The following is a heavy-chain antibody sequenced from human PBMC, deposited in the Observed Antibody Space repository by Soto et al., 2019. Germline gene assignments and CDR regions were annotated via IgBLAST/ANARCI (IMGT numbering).Heavy chain of an antibody. Sequence: QLQLQESGPGLVKPSETLSLTCTVSGGSISSYYWGWIRRPPGKGLEWIGSIYYSGSTYYNPSLRRRVTIPVDTSKTHLSLKLSSVTAADTAVYYCARRWGYSFDYWGQGTLVTVSS. V-gene: IGHV4-39*01. CDR3: ARRWGYSFDY. CDR2: IYYSGST. D-gene: IGHD7-27*01. J-gene: IGHJ4*02. CDR1: GGSISSYY.